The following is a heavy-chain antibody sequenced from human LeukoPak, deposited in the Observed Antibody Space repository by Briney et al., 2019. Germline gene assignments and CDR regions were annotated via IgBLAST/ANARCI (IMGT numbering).Heavy chain of an antibody. J-gene: IGHJ5*02. V-gene: IGHV1-2*02. Sequence: GASVTVSCKASGYTFTGYYMHWVRQAPGQGREGMGWINPNSGGTNYAQKFQGRVTMTRDTSISTAYMELSRLRSDDTAVYYCAILYDFWSGYPRSNWFDPWGQGTLVTVSS. D-gene: IGHD3-3*01. CDR1: GYTFTGYY. CDR3: AILYDFWSGYPRSNWFDP. CDR2: INPNSGGT.